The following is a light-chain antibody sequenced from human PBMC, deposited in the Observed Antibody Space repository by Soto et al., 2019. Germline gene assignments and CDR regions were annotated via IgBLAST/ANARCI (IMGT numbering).Light chain of an antibody. CDR2: GAS. Sequence: RGLTQSPATLSVSPGERATLFCRASQRVSGNLAWYQQKPGQAPRLLMYGASIRATGFPDRFSGSGSGTEFTLTISSLQSEDFAVYYCQQYNHWPPLPFGGGTKVDIK. CDR3: QQYNHWPPLP. J-gene: IGKJ4*01. V-gene: IGKV3-15*01. CDR1: QRVSGN.